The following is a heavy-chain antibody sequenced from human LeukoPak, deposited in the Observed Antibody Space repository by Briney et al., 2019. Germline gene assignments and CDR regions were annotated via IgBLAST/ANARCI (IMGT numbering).Heavy chain of an antibody. CDR2: IYPGDSDT. Sequence: GESLKISCKGSGYSFTSYWIAWVRQMPGKGLEWMGIIYPGDSDTRYSPSFQGQVTISADKSISTAYLQWSSLKASDTAMYYCARVRNCGGDCYSHFDYWGQGTLVTVSS. CDR3: ARVRNCGGDCYSHFDY. V-gene: IGHV5-51*01. J-gene: IGHJ4*02. D-gene: IGHD2-21*02. CDR1: GYSFTSYW.